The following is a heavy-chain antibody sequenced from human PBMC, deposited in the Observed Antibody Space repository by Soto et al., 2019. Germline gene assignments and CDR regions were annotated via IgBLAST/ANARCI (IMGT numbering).Heavy chain of an antibody. D-gene: IGHD2-8*02. J-gene: IGHJ3*01. CDR2: ISDGGTTI. CDR1: GFIFSDYD. CDR3: VKEYCTGGTCFDAFDL. Sequence: EAELVESGGGLVQPGGSLTLSCAASGFIFSDYDVDWVRQAPGRGPEWISYISDGGTTIYYAASVKGRFTISRDDAKKSLYLHKNNLRVDDTAIYFCVKEYCTGGTCFDAFDLWGQGTVVTVSS. V-gene: IGHV3-48*03.